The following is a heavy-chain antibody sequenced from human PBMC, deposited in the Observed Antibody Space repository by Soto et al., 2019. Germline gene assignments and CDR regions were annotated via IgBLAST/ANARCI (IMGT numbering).Heavy chain of an antibody. D-gene: IGHD3-9*01. CDR2: ISYDGSNT. CDR3: AKGGYGKYDILTGYTRPGDYYYYGMDV. Sequence: WGSLRLSCAASGFTVSSYGMHWVRQAPGKGLEWVAVISYDGSNTYYADSVKGRFTISRDNSKNTLYLQMNSLRAEDTAVYYCAKGGYGKYDILTGYTRPGDYYYYGMDVWGQGTTLTVSS. V-gene: IGHV3-30*18. CDR1: GFTVSSYG. J-gene: IGHJ6*02.